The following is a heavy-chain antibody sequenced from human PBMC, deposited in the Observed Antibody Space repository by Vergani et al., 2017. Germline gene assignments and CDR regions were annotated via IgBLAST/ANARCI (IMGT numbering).Heavy chain of an antibody. Sequence: QVQLVQSGAEVKKPGSSVKVSCKASGGTFSSYAISWVRQAPGQGLEWMGGIITIFGTANYAPKFQGRVTITAEESTSTAYIGLSSLRSEDTAVYYCARAHSITVAVYYFAYWGQGTLVTVSS. V-gene: IGHV1-69*12. J-gene: IGHJ4*02. CDR2: IITIFGTA. CDR3: ARAHSITVAVYYFAY. D-gene: IGHD6-19*01. CDR1: GGTFSSYA.